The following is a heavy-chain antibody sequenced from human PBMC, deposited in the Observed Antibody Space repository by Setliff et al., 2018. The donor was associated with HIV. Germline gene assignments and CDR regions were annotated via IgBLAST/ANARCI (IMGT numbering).Heavy chain of an antibody. J-gene: IGHJ6*03. CDR1: GFTFGDDA. D-gene: IGHD2-2*01. V-gene: IGHV3-49*04. Sequence: GGSLRLSCTGSGFTFGDDAMGWVRQAPGKGLEWVGFIRSKAYGGTTEYAASVEGRFTISRVDSKSIAYLQMKSLKTEDTAVYFCTRRRRGYCTSTSCLYYYYMDVWGKGTTVTVSS. CDR2: IRSKAYGGTT. CDR3: TRRRRGYCTSTSCLYYYYMDV.